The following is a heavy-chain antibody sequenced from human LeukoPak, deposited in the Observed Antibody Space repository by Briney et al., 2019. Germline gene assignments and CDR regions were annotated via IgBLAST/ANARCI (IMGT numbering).Heavy chain of an antibody. J-gene: IGHJ6*03. D-gene: IGHD2-2*01. Sequence: GESLKISCKGSGYSFTSYWIGWVRQMPGKGLEWMGIIYPGDSDTRYSPSFQGQVTISADKSISTAYLQWSSLKASDTAMYYCARLIRGIVVVPAAGYMDVWGKGTTVTVSS. CDR3: ARLIRGIVVVPAAGYMDV. CDR1: GYSFTSYW. CDR2: IYPGDSDT. V-gene: IGHV5-51*01.